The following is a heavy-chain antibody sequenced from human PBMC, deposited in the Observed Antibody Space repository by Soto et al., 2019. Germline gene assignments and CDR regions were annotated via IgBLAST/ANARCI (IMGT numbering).Heavy chain of an antibody. CDR3: ARDKGGGSFSRGRS. CDR2: IYSGGST. D-gene: IGHD2-15*01. V-gene: IGHV3-66*01. J-gene: IGHJ4*02. Sequence: EVQLVESGGGLVQPGGSLRLSCAASGFTVSSNYMSWVRQAPGKGLEWVSVIYSGGSTYYADSVKGRFTISRDNSKNTLYLQMNSLRAEDTAVYYCARDKGGGSFSRGRSWGQVTLVTVSS. CDR1: GFTVSSNY.